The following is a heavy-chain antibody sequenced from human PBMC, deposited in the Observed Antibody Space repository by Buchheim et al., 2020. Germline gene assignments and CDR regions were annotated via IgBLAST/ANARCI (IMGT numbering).Heavy chain of an antibody. Sequence: EVQLVESGGGLVKPGGSLRLSCAASGFIFSSYSMNWVRQAPGKGLEWVANIKQDGSEKYYVDSVKGRFTISRDNAKNSLYLQMNSLRAEDTAVYYCARDSDSSGWYEFYYYYYYGMDVWGQGTT. CDR1: GFIFSSYS. J-gene: IGHJ6*02. CDR3: ARDSDSSGWYEFYYYYYYGMDV. D-gene: IGHD6-19*01. V-gene: IGHV3-7*01. CDR2: IKQDGSEK.